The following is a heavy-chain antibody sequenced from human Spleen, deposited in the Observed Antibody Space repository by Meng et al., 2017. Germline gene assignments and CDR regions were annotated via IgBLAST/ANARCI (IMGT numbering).Heavy chain of an antibody. CDR1: GFTFSSYA. D-gene: IGHD4-17*01. J-gene: IGHJ4*02. CDR3: ARESYGDLTYFDY. Sequence: GESLKISCAASGFTFSSYAMHWVRQAPGKGLEWVSVIYSGGSTYYADSVKGRFTISRDNSKNTLYLQMNSLRAEDTAVYYCARESYGDLTYFDYWGQGTLVTVSS. CDR2: IYSGGST. V-gene: IGHV3-53*01.